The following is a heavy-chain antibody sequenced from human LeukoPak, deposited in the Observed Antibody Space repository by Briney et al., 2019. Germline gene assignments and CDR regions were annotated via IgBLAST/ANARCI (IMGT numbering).Heavy chain of an antibody. Sequence: PGGSLRLSCAASGFTFSDYYMSWIRQAPGKGLEWVSYISSSSSYTNYADSVKGRFTISRDNAKNSLYLQMYSLRAEDTAVYYCARFGQSANWFDPWGQGTLVTVSS. CDR1: GFTFSDYY. CDR2: ISSSSSYT. CDR3: ARFGQSANWFDP. V-gene: IGHV3-11*06. D-gene: IGHD3-10*01. J-gene: IGHJ5*02.